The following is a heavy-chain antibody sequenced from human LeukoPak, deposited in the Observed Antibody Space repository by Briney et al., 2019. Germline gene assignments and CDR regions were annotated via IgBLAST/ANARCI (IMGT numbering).Heavy chain of an antibody. J-gene: IGHJ4*02. Sequence: SETLSLTCTVSGGSISSYYWSWIRQPPGKGLEWIGYIYYSGSTNYNPSLKSRVTISVDTSKNQFSLKLSSVTAADTAVYYCARGLPYIVVVPAAITHFDYWGQGTLVTVSS. V-gene: IGHV4-59*12. CDR1: GGSISSYY. D-gene: IGHD2-2*01. CDR3: ARGLPYIVVVPAAITHFDY. CDR2: IYYSGST.